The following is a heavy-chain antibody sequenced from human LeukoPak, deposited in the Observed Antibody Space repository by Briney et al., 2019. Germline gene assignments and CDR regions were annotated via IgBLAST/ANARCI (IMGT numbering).Heavy chain of an antibody. Sequence: GASVKVSCKASGYTFTSYGISWVGQAPGQGGEGMGWISAYNGTTNYAHTLQGRLTITTDTSTSTAYLELRSLRSDDTAVYYCARDPFPKVVGATRGGQFDYWGQGTLVTVSS. CDR2: ISAYNGTT. D-gene: IGHD1-26*01. J-gene: IGHJ4*02. CDR3: ARDPFPKVVGATRGGQFDY. V-gene: IGHV1-18*01. CDR1: GYTFTSYG.